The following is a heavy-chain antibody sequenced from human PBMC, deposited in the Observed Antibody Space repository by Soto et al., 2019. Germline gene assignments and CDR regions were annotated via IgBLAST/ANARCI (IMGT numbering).Heavy chain of an antibody. Sequence: QVQLVESGGGVVQPGRSLRLSCAASGFTFSSYGMHWVRQAPGKGLEWVAVIWYDGSNKYYADSVKGRFTISRDNSKNTLYLQMNGLRAEDTAVYYCARDRALCGGDCYYYYGMDVWGQGTTVTVSS. J-gene: IGHJ6*02. CDR2: IWYDGSNK. V-gene: IGHV3-33*01. D-gene: IGHD2-21*02. CDR1: GFTFSSYG. CDR3: ARDRALCGGDCYYYYGMDV.